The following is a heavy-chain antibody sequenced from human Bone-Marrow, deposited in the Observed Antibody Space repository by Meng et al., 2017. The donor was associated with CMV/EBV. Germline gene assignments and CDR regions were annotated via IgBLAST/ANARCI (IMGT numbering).Heavy chain of an antibody. CDR3: ARERGIVVVPAAMGAFDI. CDR2: ISIYSGEA. D-gene: IGHD2-2*01. V-gene: IGHV1-18*01. J-gene: IGHJ3*02. CDR1: GSTFARYG. Sequence: ASVKVSCKASGSTFARYGISWVRQAPGQGLEWMGRISIYSGEADYVQKFQGRVFLTTDASTSTVYMELRSLRSDDTAVYYCARERGIVVVPAAMGAFDIWGQGTMVTVSS.